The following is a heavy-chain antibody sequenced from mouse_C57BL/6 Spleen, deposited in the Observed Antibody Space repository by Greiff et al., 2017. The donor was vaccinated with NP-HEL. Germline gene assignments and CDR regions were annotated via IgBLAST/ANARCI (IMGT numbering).Heavy chain of an antibody. J-gene: IGHJ4*01. Sequence: VQLQQSGAELVMPGASVKLSCKASGYTFTSYWMHWVKQRPGQGLEWIGEIDPSDSYTNYNQKFKGKSTLTVDKSSSTAYMQLSSLTSEDSAVYYCARRSNYEGYAMDYWGQGTSVTVSS. D-gene: IGHD2-5*01. V-gene: IGHV1-69*01. CDR2: IDPSDSYT. CDR3: ARRSNYEGYAMDY. CDR1: GYTFTSYW.